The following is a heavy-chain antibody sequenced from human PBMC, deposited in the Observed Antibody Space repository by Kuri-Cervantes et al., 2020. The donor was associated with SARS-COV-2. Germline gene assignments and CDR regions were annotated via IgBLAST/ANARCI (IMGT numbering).Heavy chain of an antibody. CDR1: GFTFSSYG. CDR3: ARDRSFTPDY. Sequence: GESLKISCAASGFTFSSYGMSWVRQAPGKGLEWVANIRQDGSEKYYVDSVKGRFTISRDNAKNSLYLQMNSLRAEDTAVYYCARDRSFTPDYWGQGTLVTVSS. CDR2: IRQDGSEK. D-gene: IGHD3-10*01. V-gene: IGHV3-7*01. J-gene: IGHJ4*02.